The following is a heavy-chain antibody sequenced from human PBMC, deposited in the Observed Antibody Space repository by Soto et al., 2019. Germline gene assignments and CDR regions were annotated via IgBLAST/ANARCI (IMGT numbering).Heavy chain of an antibody. CDR2: ISGSGGST. V-gene: IGHV3-23*01. CDR1: GFTFSSYA. Sequence: EVQLLESGGGLVQPGGSLRLSCAASGFTFSSYAMSWVRQAPGKGLEWVSAISGSGGSTYYADSVKGRFTISRDNSKNTLYLKMNSLRAEDTAVYYCAKDPSDYGDYKGVAYWGQGTLVTVSS. D-gene: IGHD4-17*01. CDR3: AKDPSDYGDYKGVAY. J-gene: IGHJ4*02.